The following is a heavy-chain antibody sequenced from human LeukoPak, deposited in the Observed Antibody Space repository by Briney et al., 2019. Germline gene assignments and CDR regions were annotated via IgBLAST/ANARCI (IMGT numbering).Heavy chain of an antibody. CDR3: AKVDDYGDFAFDY. CDR1: GFTFSSYG. V-gene: IGHV3-30*18. D-gene: IGHD4-17*01. CDR2: ISYDGSNK. J-gene: IGHJ4*02. Sequence: GRSLRLSCAASGFTFSSYGMHWVRQAPGKGLEWVAVISYDGSNKYYADSVKGRFTISRDNSKNTPYLQMNSLRAEDTAVYYCAKVDDYGDFAFDYWGQGTLVTVSS.